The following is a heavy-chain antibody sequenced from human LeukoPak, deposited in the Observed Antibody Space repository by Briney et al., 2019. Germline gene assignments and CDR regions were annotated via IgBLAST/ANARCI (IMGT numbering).Heavy chain of an antibody. V-gene: IGHV3-7*01. CDR2: IKQDGSEK. J-gene: IGHJ4*02. D-gene: IGHD6-19*01. Sequence: GGSLRLSCAASGFTFSSYWMSWVRQAPGKGLEWVANIKQDGSEKYYVDSVKGRFTISRDNAKNSLYLQMNSLRAEDTAVYYCARGVGRSSGWKGDYWGQGTLVTVSS. CDR1: GFTFSSYW. CDR3: ARGVGRSSGWKGDY.